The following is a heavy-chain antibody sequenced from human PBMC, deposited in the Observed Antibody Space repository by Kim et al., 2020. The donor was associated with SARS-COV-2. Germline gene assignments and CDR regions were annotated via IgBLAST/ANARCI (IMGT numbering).Heavy chain of an antibody. CDR3: ARALPAKEGSGSPLEV. V-gene: IGHV4-39*01. Sequence: SETLSLTCTVSGGSISSSSYYWGWIRQPPGKGLEWIGSLYYSGSTYYTPSLKSRVTISVDTSKNQFSLKLSSVTAADTAVYYCARALPAKEGSGSPLEVWGQGTLVTVSS. D-gene: IGHD3-10*01. J-gene: IGHJ4*02. CDR1: GGSISSSSYY. CDR2: LYYSGST.